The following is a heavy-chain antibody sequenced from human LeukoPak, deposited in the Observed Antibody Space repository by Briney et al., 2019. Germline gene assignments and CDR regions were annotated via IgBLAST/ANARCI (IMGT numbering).Heavy chain of an antibody. Sequence: PGGSLRLSCAAPGFTFSSYGMSWVRQAPGKGLEWVSVIYSGGTTYYADSVKGRFTISRDNAKNSLYLQMNSLRAEDTAVYYCAELGITMIGGVWGKGTTVTISS. CDR1: GFTFSSYG. V-gene: IGHV3-23*03. J-gene: IGHJ6*04. CDR3: AELGITMIGGV. D-gene: IGHD3-10*02. CDR2: IYSGGTT.